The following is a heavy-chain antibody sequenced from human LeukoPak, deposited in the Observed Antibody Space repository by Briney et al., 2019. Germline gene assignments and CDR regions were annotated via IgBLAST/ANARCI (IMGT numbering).Heavy chain of an antibody. J-gene: IGHJ4*02. CDR1: GGSISNGGYS. V-gene: IGHV4-30-2*01. CDR2: IYHSGTT. Sequence: SQTLSLTCAVSGGSISNGGYSWSWIRQPPGKGLEWIGLIYHSGTTHYNPSLKSRLTFSLDKSKNQFSLKLTSVTAADTALYYRARNYYGSGSFYVHNWGQGTLVTVSS. D-gene: IGHD3-10*01. CDR3: ARNYYGSGSFYVHN.